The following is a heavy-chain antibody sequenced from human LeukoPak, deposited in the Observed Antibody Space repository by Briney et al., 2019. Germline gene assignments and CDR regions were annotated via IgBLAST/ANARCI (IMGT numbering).Heavy chain of an antibody. V-gene: IGHV4-31*03. CDR1: GGSISSGGYY. D-gene: IGHD2-21*02. CDR3: ARARVVVTPPYSYYYYGMDV. J-gene: IGHJ6*02. CDR2: IYYSGST. Sequence: SQTLSLTCTVSGGSISSGGYYWSWIRQHPGKGLEWIGYIYYSGSTYYNPSLKSRVTISVDTSKNQFSLKLSSVTAADTAVYYCARARVVVTPPYSYYYYGMDVWGQGTTVTVSS.